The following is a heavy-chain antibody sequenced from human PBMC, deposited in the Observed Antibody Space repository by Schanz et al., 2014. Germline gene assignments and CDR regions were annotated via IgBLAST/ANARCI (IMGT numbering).Heavy chain of an antibody. CDR1: GFTFNSYA. J-gene: IGHJ2*01. Sequence: DVQLLESGGGLVQPGGSLRLSCAASGFTFNSYAMTWVRQAPGKGLEWVSSISHSGGSKYYADSVKGRFTISRDNAKNSLYLQMNSLRAEDTAIYYCAKDAPYPFDLWGRGALITVSS. V-gene: IGHV3-23*01. CDR3: AKDAPYPFDL. CDR2: ISHSGGSK.